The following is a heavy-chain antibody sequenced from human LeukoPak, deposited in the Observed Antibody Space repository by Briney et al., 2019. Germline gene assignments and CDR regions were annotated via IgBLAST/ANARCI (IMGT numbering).Heavy chain of an antibody. D-gene: IGHD3-22*01. V-gene: IGHV4-4*07. J-gene: IGHJ5*02. CDR2: IYTSGST. CDR1: GGSISSYY. CDR3: ARGNFYDSSSYYPS. Sequence: SETLSLTCTVSGGSISSYYWSWIRQPAGKGLEWIGRIYTSGSTNYNPPLKSRVTISVDTSKNQFSLRLSSVTAADTAVYYCARGNFYDSSSYYPSWGQGTLVTVSS.